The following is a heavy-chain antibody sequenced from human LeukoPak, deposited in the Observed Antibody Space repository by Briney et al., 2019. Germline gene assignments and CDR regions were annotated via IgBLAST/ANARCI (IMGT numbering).Heavy chain of an antibody. CDR3: ARASYNDY. CDR1: GYTFTGSY. Sequence: ASVKVSCKASGYTFTGSYMHWVRQAPGQGLEWMGWINPNSGGTNYAQNFQGRVTITRDTSISTAYMELSSLRSDDTAVYYCARASYNDYWGQGTLVTVSS. D-gene: IGHD1-1*01. V-gene: IGHV1-2*02. J-gene: IGHJ4*02. CDR2: INPNSGGT.